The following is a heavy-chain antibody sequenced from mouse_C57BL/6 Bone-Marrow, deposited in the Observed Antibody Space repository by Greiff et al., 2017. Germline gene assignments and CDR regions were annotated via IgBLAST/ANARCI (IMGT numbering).Heavy chain of an antibody. CDR3: ARYRLFFDY. Sequence: QVQLQQPGAELVMPGASVKLSCKASGYTFTSYGISWVKQRTGQGLEWIGEIYPRSGNTYYNEKFKGKATLTADKSSSTAYMELRSLTSEDSAVYFCARYRLFFDYWGQGTTLTVSS. CDR1: GYTFTSYG. V-gene: IGHV1-81*01. D-gene: IGHD1-2*01. CDR2: IYPRSGNT. J-gene: IGHJ2*01.